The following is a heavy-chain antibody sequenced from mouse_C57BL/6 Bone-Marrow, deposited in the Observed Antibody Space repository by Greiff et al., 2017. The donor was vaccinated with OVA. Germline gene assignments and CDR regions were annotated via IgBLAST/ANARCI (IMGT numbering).Heavy chain of an antibody. J-gene: IGHJ1*03. D-gene: IGHD1-1*01. CDR1: GYTFTSYT. CDR2: INPSSGYT. CDR3: ARAHYGSSYDWYFDV. V-gene: IGHV1-4*01. Sequence: VQLQQSGAELARPGASVKMSCKASGYTFTSYTMHWVKQRPGQGLEWIGYINPSSGYTKYNQKFKDKATLTAAKSSSTAYMQLSSLTSEDSAVYYCARAHYGSSYDWYFDVWGTGTTVTVSS.